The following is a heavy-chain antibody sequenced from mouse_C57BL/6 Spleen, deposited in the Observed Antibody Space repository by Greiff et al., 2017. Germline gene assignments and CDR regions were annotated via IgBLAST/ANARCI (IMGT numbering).Heavy chain of an antibody. CDR3: ARQEGPWFAY. CDR2: INPNNGGT. D-gene: IGHD3-3*01. CDR1: GYTFTDYY. V-gene: IGHV1-26*01. J-gene: IGHJ3*01. Sequence: EVQLQQSGPELVKPGASVKISCKASGYTFTDYYMNWVKQSHGKSLEWIGDINPNNGGTSYNQKFKGKATLTVDKSSSTAYMELRSLTSEDSAVYYCARQEGPWFAYWGQGTLVTVSA.